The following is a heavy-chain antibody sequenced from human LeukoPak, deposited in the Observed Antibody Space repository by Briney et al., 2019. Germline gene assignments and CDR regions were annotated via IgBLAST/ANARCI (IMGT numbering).Heavy chain of an antibody. Sequence: SETLSLTCAVYGGSFSGYHWSWIRQPPGKGLEWIGEINHSGSTNYNPSLKSRVTISVDTSKNQFSLKLSSVTAADTAVYYCARGGGMATPTGDYWGQGTLVTVSS. CDR1: GGSFSGYH. J-gene: IGHJ4*02. V-gene: IGHV4-34*01. CDR3: ARGGGMATPTGDY. D-gene: IGHD5-24*01. CDR2: INHSGST.